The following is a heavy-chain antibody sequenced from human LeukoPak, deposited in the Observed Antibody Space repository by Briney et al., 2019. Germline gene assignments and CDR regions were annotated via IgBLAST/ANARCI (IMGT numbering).Heavy chain of an antibody. J-gene: IGHJ4*02. CDR3: ATDGTPERITIFSHYFDS. D-gene: IGHD3-9*01. V-gene: IGHV3-48*01. CDR2: ITSSGESI. CDR1: GFTFSSYS. Sequence: GGSLRLSCAASGFTFSSYSMNWVRQAPGKGLEWISYITSSGESIYNADSVKGRFTISRDNAKNSLYLQMNSLTAEDTAVYYCATDGTPERITIFSHYFDSWGQGTLVTVSS.